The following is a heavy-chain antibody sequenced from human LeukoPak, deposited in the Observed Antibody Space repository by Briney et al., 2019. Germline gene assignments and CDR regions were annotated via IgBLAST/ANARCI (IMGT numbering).Heavy chain of an antibody. CDR2: INPNGGST. Sequence: GASVNVSFTASGYSFISYYIHWVRQAPGQGLEWMGIINPNGGSTNYAQNFQGRVTMTRDTSTSTVYMDLSSLTSEDTAVYYCARAYNWNDKFDYWGQGTLVTVSS. CDR3: ARAYNWNDKFDY. J-gene: IGHJ4*02. V-gene: IGHV1-46*01. CDR1: GYSFISYY. D-gene: IGHD1-1*01.